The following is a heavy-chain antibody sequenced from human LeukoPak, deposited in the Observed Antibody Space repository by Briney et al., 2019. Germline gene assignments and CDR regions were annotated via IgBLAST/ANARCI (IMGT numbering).Heavy chain of an antibody. CDR2: ISGSGGST. D-gene: IGHD4-4*01. Sequence: GGSLRLSCAASGFTFSSYAMSWVRQAPGKGLEWVSAISGSGGSTYYADSVKGRFTISRDNSKNTLYLQMNSLRAEDTAVYYCAKFDSNYQSPYYYYGMDVWGQGATVTVSS. CDR3: AKFDSNYQSPYYYYGMDV. V-gene: IGHV3-23*01. CDR1: GFTFSSYA. J-gene: IGHJ6*02.